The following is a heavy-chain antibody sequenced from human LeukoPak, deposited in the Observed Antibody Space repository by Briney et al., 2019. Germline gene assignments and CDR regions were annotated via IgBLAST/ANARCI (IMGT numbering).Heavy chain of an antibody. J-gene: IGHJ4*02. CDR2: INHSGST. V-gene: IGHV4-34*01. CDR1: GGSFSGYY. Sequence: SETLSLTCAVYGGSFSGYYWSWIRQPPGKGLEWIGEINHSGSTNYNPSLKSRVTISVDTSKNQFSLKLSSVTAADTAVYYCAREAPYGSGSYYNGPFDYWGQGTLVTVSS. D-gene: IGHD3-10*01. CDR3: AREAPYGSGSYYNGPFDY.